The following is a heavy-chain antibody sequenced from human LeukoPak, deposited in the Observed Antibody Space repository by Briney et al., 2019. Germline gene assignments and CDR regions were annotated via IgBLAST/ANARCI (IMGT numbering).Heavy chain of an antibody. D-gene: IGHD1-7*01. CDR3: ARRIGTTPNWFDP. J-gene: IGHJ5*02. CDR2: FYYSGST. Sequence: PSETLSLTCAVYGGSFSGYYWSWIRQPPGMGLEWIGYFYYSGSTNYNPSLKSRVTISGDTSKNQFSLKLNSVTAADTAVYFCARRIGTTPNWFDPWGQGILVTVSS. CDR1: GGSFSGYY. V-gene: IGHV4-34*11.